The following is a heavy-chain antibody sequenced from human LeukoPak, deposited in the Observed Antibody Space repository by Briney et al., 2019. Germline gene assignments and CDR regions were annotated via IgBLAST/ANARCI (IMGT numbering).Heavy chain of an antibody. J-gene: IGHJ4*02. CDR2: ISSSGRTI. CDR1: GFTLSSYE. Sequence: PGGSLRLSCAASGFTLSSYEMNWVRQAPGKGLEWVSYISSSGRTIYYADSVKGRFTISRDNTKNSLYLQMNSLRAEDTAVYYCARDLTSYDYVWDYWGQGTLVTVSS. D-gene: IGHD3-16*01. CDR3: ARDLTSYDYVWDY. V-gene: IGHV3-48*03.